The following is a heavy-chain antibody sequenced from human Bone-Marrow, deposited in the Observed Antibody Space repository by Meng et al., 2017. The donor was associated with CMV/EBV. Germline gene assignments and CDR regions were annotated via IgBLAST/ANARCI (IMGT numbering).Heavy chain of an antibody. D-gene: IGHD3-22*01. Sequence: SVKVSCKSSGCTFSSYTISWVRQAPGQGLEWMGRIIPILGIANYAQKFQGRVTLTADKSTSTAYMELSSLRSEDTAVYYCARGHYYDSSGYRRDGYYFDYWGQGTLVTVSS. CDR1: GCTFSSYT. CDR2: IIPILGIA. J-gene: IGHJ4*02. V-gene: IGHV1-69*02. CDR3: ARGHYYDSSGYRRDGYYFDY.